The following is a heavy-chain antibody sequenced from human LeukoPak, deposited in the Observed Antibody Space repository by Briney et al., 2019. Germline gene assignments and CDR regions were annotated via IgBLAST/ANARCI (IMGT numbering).Heavy chain of an antibody. CDR1: GFTFSSYG. CDR2: ISGSGGST. CDR3: AAIATSNDAFDM. J-gene: IGHJ3*02. D-gene: IGHD2-2*01. Sequence: GGSLTLSCAASGFTFSSYGMHWVRQAPGKGLEWVSAISGSGGSTYYADSVKGRFTISRDNSKDTLYLQMNSLRAEDTAVYYCAAIATSNDAFDMWGQGTMVTVSS. V-gene: IGHV3-23*01.